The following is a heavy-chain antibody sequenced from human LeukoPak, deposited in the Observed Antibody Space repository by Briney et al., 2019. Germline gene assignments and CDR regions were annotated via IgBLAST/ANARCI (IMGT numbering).Heavy chain of an antibody. CDR1: GGSISSGSYY. V-gene: IGHV4-61*02. J-gene: IGHJ4*02. D-gene: IGHD3-22*01. CDR3: ARDRGYYDSSGYYYYFDY. Sequence: PSQTLSLTCTVSGGSISSGSYYWSWIRQPAGKGLEWIGRIYTSGSTNYNPSLKSRVTISVDTSKNQFSLKLSPVTAADTAVYYCARDRGYYDSSGYYYYFDYWGQGTLVTVSS. CDR2: IYTSGST.